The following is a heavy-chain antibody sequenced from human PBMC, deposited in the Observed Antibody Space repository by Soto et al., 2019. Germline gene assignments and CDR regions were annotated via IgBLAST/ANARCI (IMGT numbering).Heavy chain of an antibody. V-gene: IGHV4-39*01. CDR3: ARHRARTCFDP. CDR2: IYYSGST. D-gene: IGHD6-6*01. CDR1: GGSISSRSYY. Sequence: SETLSITCIVSGGSISSRSYYWGWIRQPPGKGLEWIGSIYYSGSTYYNPSLKSRVTISVDTSKNQFSLKLSSVTAADTAVFYCARHRARTCFDPWGPGTLVTVSS. J-gene: IGHJ5*02.